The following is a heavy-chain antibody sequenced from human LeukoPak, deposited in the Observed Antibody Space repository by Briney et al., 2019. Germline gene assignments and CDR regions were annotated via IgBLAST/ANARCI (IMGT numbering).Heavy chain of an antibody. J-gene: IGHJ4*02. CDR3: ATLVPVYSSGWYYVDY. Sequence: PSETLSLTCTVSGGSISSVGYFWSWIRQNPGKGLEYIGYIFSTGRASYNPSLRSRVTMSVDTPNNQFSLRLISVTAADTAVYYCATLVPVYSSGWYYVDYWGQGTLVTVSS. CDR1: GGSISSVGYF. D-gene: IGHD6-19*01. V-gene: IGHV4-31*03. CDR2: IFSTGRA.